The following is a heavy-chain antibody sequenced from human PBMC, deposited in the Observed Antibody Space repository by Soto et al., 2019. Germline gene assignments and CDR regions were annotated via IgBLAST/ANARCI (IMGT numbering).Heavy chain of an antibody. J-gene: IGHJ5*02. D-gene: IGHD2-2*02. Sequence: QVQLVESGAEVKKPGSSVKVSCKASGGTFSSYTISWVRQAPGQGLEWMGGIIPIVGTANYAQKFQGRVTITTDESTSTAYMEGRSLRAEDTAVYYCAREEMKGMHTHSWFAPRGQGTLVTVSS. CDR3: AREEMKGMHTHSWFAP. CDR1: GGTFSSYT. V-gene: IGHV1-69*16. CDR2: IIPIVGTA.